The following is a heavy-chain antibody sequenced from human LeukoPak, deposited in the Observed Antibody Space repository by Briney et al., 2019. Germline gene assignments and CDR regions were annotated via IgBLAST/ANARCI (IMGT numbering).Heavy chain of an antibody. CDR2: IWYDGSNK. V-gene: IGHV3-33*01. CDR1: GYTLTELS. Sequence: SCKVSGYTLTELSMHWVRQAPGEGLEWVAVIWYDGSNKYYADSVKGRFTISRDNSKNTLYLQMNSLRAEDTAVYYCARDLLGAIVVVPAAASHGMDVWGQGTTVTVSS. CDR3: ARDLLGAIVVVPAAASHGMDV. D-gene: IGHD2-2*01. J-gene: IGHJ6*02.